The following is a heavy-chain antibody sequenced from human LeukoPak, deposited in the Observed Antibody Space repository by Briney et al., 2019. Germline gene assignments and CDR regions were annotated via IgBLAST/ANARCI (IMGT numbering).Heavy chain of an antibody. D-gene: IGHD2-15*01. J-gene: IGHJ6*04. CDR2: IIPIFGTA. Sequence: ASVKVSFKSSGGTFSSYAISGVRQARGQGLEWMGGIIPIFGTANYAQKFQSRVTITADESTSTAYMELSSLRSEDTAVYYCTRGPDCSGGSCYYYGMDVWGKGTTVTVSS. V-gene: IGHV1-69*13. CDR3: TRGPDCSGGSCYYYGMDV. CDR1: GGTFSSYA.